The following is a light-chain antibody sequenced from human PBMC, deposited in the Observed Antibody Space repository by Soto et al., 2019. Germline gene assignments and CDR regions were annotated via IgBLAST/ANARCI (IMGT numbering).Light chain of an antibody. V-gene: IGLV2-14*01. CDR3: SSYRSSGILV. CDR1: SSDIGAYTY. CDR2: EVT. J-gene: IGLJ3*02. Sequence: QSALTQVAAVSGSPGQSITIPCSGTSSDIGAYTYVSWYQQHPGKAPKVIIFEVTNRPSGVSNRFSGSKSGNTASLTISGLQSEDEADYYCSSYRSSGILVFGGGTNLTVL.